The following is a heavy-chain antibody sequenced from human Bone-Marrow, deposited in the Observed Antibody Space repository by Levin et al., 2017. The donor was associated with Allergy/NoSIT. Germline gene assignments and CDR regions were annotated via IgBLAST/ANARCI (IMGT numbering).Heavy chain of an antibody. J-gene: IGHJ4*02. CDR1: GFNFGDYA. CDR2: IRSETYGGTP. D-gene: IGHD2-2*01. V-gene: IGHV3-49*04. CDR3: ARGRGPAAIWYDN. Sequence: GGSLRLSCTVSGFNFGDYALGWVRQAPGKGLEWLGIIRSETYGGTPEYAASVRGRFSISRDDSKGIAYLHMNSLKTGDTAVYYCARGRGPAAIWYDNWGQGTLVTVSS.